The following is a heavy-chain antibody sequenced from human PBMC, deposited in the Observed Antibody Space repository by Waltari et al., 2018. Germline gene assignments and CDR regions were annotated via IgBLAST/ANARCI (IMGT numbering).Heavy chain of an antibody. J-gene: IGHJ4*02. CDR2: IYSSGST. Sequence: VKPSETLSLTCTVSGGSISSYYWSWIRQPPGKGLEWIGYIYSSGSTNYNPSLKSRVIISVDTSKNQFSLKVRSMTAADTAVYYCARDRGYQDYWGQGTLVTVSS. D-gene: IGHD3-10*01. V-gene: IGHV4-59*01. CDR1: GGSISSYY. CDR3: ARDRGYQDY.